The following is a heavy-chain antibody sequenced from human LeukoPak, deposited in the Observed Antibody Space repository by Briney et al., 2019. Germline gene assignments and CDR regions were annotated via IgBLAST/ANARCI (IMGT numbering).Heavy chain of an antibody. CDR2: INPDGSTT. CDR3: ARVRVGAYDFEY. Sequence: GGSLRLSCAASGFTLSSYWMHWVRQVPGKGLVWVSRINPDGSTTTYADSVKGRFTISRDNAKNTLYLQMDSLRAEDTAVYYCARVRVGAYDFEYWGQGTLVTVSS. CDR1: GFTLSSYW. V-gene: IGHV3-74*01. J-gene: IGHJ4*02. D-gene: IGHD3-10*01.